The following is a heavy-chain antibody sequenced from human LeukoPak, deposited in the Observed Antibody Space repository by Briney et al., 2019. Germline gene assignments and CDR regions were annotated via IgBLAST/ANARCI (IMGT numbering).Heavy chain of an antibody. CDR3: ATETIGRHYDY. CDR1: GFTFSSYS. CDR2: IGSTGSDR. Sequence: PGGSLRLSCAASGFTFSSYSMNWVRQAPGRGLEWVASIGSTGSDRYYADSVKGRFTISRDNAKNSLYLQINSLRVEDTAVYYCATETIGRHYDYWGQGTLLTVSS. J-gene: IGHJ4*02. V-gene: IGHV3-21*01. D-gene: IGHD3-3*01.